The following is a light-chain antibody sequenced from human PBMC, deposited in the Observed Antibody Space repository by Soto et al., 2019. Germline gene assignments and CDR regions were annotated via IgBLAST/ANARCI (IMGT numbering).Light chain of an antibody. CDR1: QSISNS. V-gene: IGKV1-39*01. Sequence: DIQMTQSPSSLSASVGDRVTITCRASQSISNSLNCYQQKPWKAPDLLIYAASNLQSGVPSRFTGSGSGTDFTLTISSLQPEDFTTYNCQQSYSSPQMYTFGQGTKLEIK. CDR3: QQSYSSPQMYT. CDR2: AAS. J-gene: IGKJ2*01.